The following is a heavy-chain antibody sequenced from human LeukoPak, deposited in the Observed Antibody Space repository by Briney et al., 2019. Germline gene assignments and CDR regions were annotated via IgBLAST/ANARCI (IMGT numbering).Heavy chain of an antibody. CDR2: IYYSGST. J-gene: IGHJ6*03. CDR1: GGSISSSSYH. CDR3: ARSGPYYYYMDV. Sequence: SETLSLTCTVSGGSISSSSYHWGWIRQPPGKGLEWIGSIYYSGSTYYNPSLKSRVTISVDTSKNQFSLKLSSVTAADTAVYYCARSGPYYYYMDVWGKGTTVTVSS. D-gene: IGHD1-26*01. V-gene: IGHV4-39*01.